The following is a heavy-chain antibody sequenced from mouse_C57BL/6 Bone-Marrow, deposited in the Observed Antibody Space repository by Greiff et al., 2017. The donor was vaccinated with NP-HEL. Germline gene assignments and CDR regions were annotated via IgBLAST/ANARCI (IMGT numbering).Heavy chain of an antibody. CDR2: ISDGGSYT. CDR1: GFTFSSYA. Sequence: EVQRVESGGGLVKPGGSLKLSCAASGFTFSSYAMSWVRQTPEKRLEWVATISDGGSYTYYPDNVKGRFTISRDNAKNNLYLQMSHLKSEDTAMYYCARVDGYPFDYWGQGTTLTVSS. V-gene: IGHV5-4*01. J-gene: IGHJ2*01. CDR3: ARVDGYPFDY. D-gene: IGHD2-3*01.